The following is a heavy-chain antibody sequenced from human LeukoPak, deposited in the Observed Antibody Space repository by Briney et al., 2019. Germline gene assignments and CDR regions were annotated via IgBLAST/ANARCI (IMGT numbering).Heavy chain of an antibody. CDR1: GGSISSGGYS. D-gene: IGHD6-25*01. V-gene: IGHV4-30-2*01. CDR2: IYHSGST. Sequence: SETLSLTCAVSGGSISSGGYSWSWIRQPPGKGLEWIGYIYHSGSTNYNPSLKSRVTISVDTSKNQFSLKLSSVTAADTAVYYCAREKVSGIRQRNNWFDPWGRGTLVTVSS. J-gene: IGHJ5*02. CDR3: AREKVSGIRQRNNWFDP.